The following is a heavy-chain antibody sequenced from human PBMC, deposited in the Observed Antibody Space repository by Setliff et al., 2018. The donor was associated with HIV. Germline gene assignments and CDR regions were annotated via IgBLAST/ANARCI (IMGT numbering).Heavy chain of an antibody. CDR1: YY. V-gene: IGHV1-46*01. Sequence: YYWGWIRQPPGKGLEWMGIINPSSGSTTYAQKFQGRVTITADTSTDTDYMELSSLRSEDTAVYYCATAPTMKVVYSGFWGQGTLVTVSS. CDR2: INPSSGST. D-gene: IGHD3-22*01. J-gene: IGHJ4*02. CDR3: ATAPTMKVVYSGF.